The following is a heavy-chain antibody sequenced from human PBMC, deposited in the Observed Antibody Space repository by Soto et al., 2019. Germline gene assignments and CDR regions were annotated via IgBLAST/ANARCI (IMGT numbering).Heavy chain of an antibody. J-gene: IGHJ4*02. D-gene: IGHD3-10*01. CDR1: GFTFSSYS. CDR2: ISSSSSTI. CDR3: ARATMVRGAEFDY. V-gene: IGHV3-48*01. Sequence: ESGGGLVQPGGSLRLSCAASGFTFSSYSMNWVRQAPGKGLEWVSYISSSSSTIYYADSVKGRFTISRDNAKNSLYLQMNSLRAEDTAVYYCARATMVRGAEFDYWGQGTLVTVSS.